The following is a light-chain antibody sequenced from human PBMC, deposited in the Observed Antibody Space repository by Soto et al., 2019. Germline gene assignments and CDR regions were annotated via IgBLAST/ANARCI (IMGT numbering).Light chain of an antibody. CDR2: DAS. CDR1: HSVTTH. V-gene: IGKV3-11*01. J-gene: IGKJ5*01. CDR3: QQRSDSIT. Sequence: LTQSPSSLSASVGYRSTLSCWASHSVTTHLAWFQQRPGQTPRLLIYDASTRAPGIPARFSGRGSGADFTLTISSLEPEDFAVYYCQQRSDSITFGQGTRLE.